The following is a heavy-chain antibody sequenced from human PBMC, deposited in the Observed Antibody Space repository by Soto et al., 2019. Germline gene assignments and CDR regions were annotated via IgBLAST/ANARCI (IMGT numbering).Heavy chain of an antibody. CDR1: GFTFRTYA. CDR3: AKGHIAAAGSWS. J-gene: IGHJ5*02. CDR2: VSGNGGST. D-gene: IGHD6-13*01. V-gene: IGHV3-23*01. Sequence: EVQVLESGGGLVQPGGSLRLSCAASGFTFRTYAMSWVRQAPGKGLEWVSTVSGNGGSTSYADSAKGRFTISRDNSKNKLYLQMNSLRAEDTAVYYCAKGHIAAAGSWSWGQGTLVTVSS.